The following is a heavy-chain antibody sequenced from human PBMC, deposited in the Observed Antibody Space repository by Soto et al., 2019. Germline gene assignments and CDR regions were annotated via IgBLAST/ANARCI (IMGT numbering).Heavy chain of an antibody. CDR1: GFTFGRYA. CDR3: AKDARIIDYAFCSGGNDAFDI. Sequence: GGSLRLSCAASGFTFGRYAMTWVRQAPGKGLEWVSSLSGSGSSTYYADSVKGRFTISRDNSKDMLHLQMHSLRAEDTAVYYCAKDARIIDYAFCSGGNDAFDIWGQGTTVTVSS. CDR2: LSGSGSST. J-gene: IGHJ3*02. V-gene: IGHV3-23*01. D-gene: IGHD3-3*01.